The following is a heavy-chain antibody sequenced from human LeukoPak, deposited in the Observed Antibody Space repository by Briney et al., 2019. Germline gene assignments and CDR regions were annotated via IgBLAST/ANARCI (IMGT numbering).Heavy chain of an antibody. J-gene: IGHJ4*02. CDR3: AGVFSGRRPFEL. Sequence: SETLSLTCTVSGGSINDYYWNWVRQPPGKGLEWIGYIYYRGATNSNPSLKGRVTTPIDTSKKEFSLKLSSVTAADTAVYYCAGVFSGRRPFELWGQGTLVTVSS. CDR2: IYYRGAT. CDR1: GGSINDYY. D-gene: IGHD3-10*01. V-gene: IGHV4-59*01.